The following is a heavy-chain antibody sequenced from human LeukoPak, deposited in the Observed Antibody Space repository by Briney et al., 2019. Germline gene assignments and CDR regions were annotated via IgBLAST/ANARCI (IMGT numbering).Heavy chain of an antibody. CDR1: GFTFSTYA. D-gene: IGHD2-15*01. J-gene: IGHJ4*02. CDR3: AKSIGGVVVVAADY. CDR2: ISGSGGTT. V-gene: IGHV3-23*01. Sequence: GGSLRLSCAASGFTFSTYAMTWVRQAPGKGLEWVSVISGSGGTTYYADSVKGRFTLSRDNSKNTVFLQMNSLRAEDTAVYYCAKSIGGVVVVAADYWGQGTLVTVSS.